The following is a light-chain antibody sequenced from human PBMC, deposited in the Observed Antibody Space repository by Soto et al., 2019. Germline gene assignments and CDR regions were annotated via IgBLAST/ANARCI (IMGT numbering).Light chain of an antibody. J-gene: IGKJ4*01. CDR2: DAS. V-gene: IGKV3-11*01. Sequence: EIVLTQSQATLSLSPGERATLSCRASQSVCSYLAWYKQKPGQAPRLLIYDASNRATGIPARFSGSGSGTDFTLTISSLEPEDFAVYYCQQRSNWPPLTFGGGTKVEIK. CDR3: QQRSNWPPLT. CDR1: QSVCSY.